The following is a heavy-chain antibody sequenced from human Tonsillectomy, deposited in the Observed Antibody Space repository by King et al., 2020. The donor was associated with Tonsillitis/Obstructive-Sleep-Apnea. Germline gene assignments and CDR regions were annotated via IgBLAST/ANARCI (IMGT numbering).Heavy chain of an antibody. Sequence: QLQESGPGLVKPSQTLSLTCTVSGGSISSAGYYWGWIRQHPGKGLEWIGCISHSGTTYYNPSLKSRLTISVETSKNQFFLKLNSVTAADTAGYYCARSTEYSNYEAYWGQGTLVTVSS. CDR3: ARSTEYSNYEAY. J-gene: IGHJ4*02. CDR1: GGSISSAGYY. D-gene: IGHD4-11*01. V-gene: IGHV4-31*03. CDR2: ISHSGTT.